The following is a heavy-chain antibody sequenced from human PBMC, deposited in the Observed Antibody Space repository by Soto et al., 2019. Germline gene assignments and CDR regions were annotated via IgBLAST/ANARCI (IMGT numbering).Heavy chain of an antibody. CDR2: IYYSGST. CDR1: GGSISSGDYY. CDR3: ASLTQPTEDNWFDP. V-gene: IGHV4-30-4*01. J-gene: IGHJ5*02. Sequence: SETLSLTCTVSGGSISSGDYYWSWIRQPPGKGQEWIGYIYYSGSTYYNPSLKSRVTISVDTSKNQFSLKLSSVTAADTAVYYCASLTQPTEDNWFDPWGQGTLVTVSS.